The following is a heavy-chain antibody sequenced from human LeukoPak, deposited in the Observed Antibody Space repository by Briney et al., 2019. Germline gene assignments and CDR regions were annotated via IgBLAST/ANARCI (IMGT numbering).Heavy chain of an antibody. J-gene: IGHJ6*03. CDR3: ARVGAATFYWYYMDV. Sequence: GGSLRLSCAASGFAFSTYGMHWVRQAPGKGLEWVANIKQDGSEKYYVDSVKGRFTVSRDNAKNSLYLQINSLRVGDTAVYFCARVGAATFYWYYMDVWGKGTTVTVSS. D-gene: IGHD2-15*01. CDR2: IKQDGSEK. CDR1: GFAFSTYG. V-gene: IGHV3-7*01.